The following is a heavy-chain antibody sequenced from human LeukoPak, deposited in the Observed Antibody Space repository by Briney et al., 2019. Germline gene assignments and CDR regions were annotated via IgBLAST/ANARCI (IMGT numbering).Heavy chain of an antibody. J-gene: IGHJ4*02. CDR3: ARASHDYGDYSHFDY. V-gene: IGHV4-59*01. Sequence: SETLSLTCTVSGGSISSYYWSWIRQSPGKGLECIGYIHYTGSTNYNPSLKSRVTISVETSKNQFSLKLKSVTAADTAVYYCARASHDYGDYSHFDYWGQGTLVTVSS. CDR2: IHYTGST. CDR1: GGSISSYY. D-gene: IGHD4-17*01.